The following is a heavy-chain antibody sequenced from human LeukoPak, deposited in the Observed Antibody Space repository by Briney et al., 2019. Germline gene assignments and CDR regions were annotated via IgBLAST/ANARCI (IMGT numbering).Heavy chain of an antibody. J-gene: IGHJ6*02. CDR1: GGTFSSYA. CDR3: ARAIVVVPAAIPYYGMDV. CDR2: IIPIFGIA. Sequence: SVKVSCKASGGTFSSYAISWVRQAPGQGLEWMGRIIPIFGIANYAQKFQGRVTITADKSTSTAYMELSSLRSEDTAVYYCARAIVVVPAAIPYYGMDVWGQRTTVTVSS. D-gene: IGHD2-2*01. V-gene: IGHV1-69*04.